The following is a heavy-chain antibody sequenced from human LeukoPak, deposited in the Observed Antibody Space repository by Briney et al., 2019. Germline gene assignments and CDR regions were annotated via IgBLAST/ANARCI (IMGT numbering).Heavy chain of an antibody. V-gene: IGHV3-11*04. Sequence: GGSLRLSCAASGFTFDDYGMSWVRQAPGKGLEWVSYISSSGSTIYYADSVKGRFTISRDNAKNSLYLQMNSLRAEDTAVYYCARAVGATHDAFDIWGQGTMVTVSS. CDR2: ISSSGSTI. J-gene: IGHJ3*02. D-gene: IGHD1-26*01. CDR1: GFTFDDYG. CDR3: ARAVGATHDAFDI.